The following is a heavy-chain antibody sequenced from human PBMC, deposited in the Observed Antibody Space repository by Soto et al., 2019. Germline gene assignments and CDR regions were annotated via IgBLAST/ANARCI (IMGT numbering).Heavy chain of an antibody. V-gene: IGHV1-69*06. CDR1: GGTFSSYA. CDR3: ARDTSSGMAGAEREYYFDY. D-gene: IGHD6-19*01. CDR2: IIPIFGTA. Sequence: SVKVSCEASGGTFSSYAISWVRQAPGQWLVWMGGIIPIFGTANYAQKFQVRVTITADKSTSTAYMELSSVRSEDTSVYYCARDTSSGMAGAEREYYFDYWCQGTLVTVSS. J-gene: IGHJ4*02.